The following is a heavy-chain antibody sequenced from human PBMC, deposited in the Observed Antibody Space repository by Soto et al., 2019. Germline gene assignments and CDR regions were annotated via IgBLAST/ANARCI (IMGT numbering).Heavy chain of an antibody. CDR3: ATSRSYSRSWYGRYFDY. D-gene: IGHD6-13*01. J-gene: IGHJ4*02. CDR1: GGTFSSYA. CDR2: IIPLLGTA. V-gene: IGHV1-69*01. Sequence: QVQLVQSGAEVKKTGSSVKVSCKASGGTFSSYAITWVRQAPEEGLEWMGGIIPLLGTANYAQRFQGRVTISADESTRTAYMELISLRSEDTAVYYCATSRSYSRSWYGRYFDYWGQGTLVTVSS.